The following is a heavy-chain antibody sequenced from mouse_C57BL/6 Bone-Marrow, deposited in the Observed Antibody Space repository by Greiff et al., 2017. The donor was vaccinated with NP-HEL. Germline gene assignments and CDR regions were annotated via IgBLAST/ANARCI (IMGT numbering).Heavy chain of an antibody. Sequence: QVQLKESGPGLVQPSQSLSITCTVSGFSLTSYGVHWVRQSPGKGLEWLGVIWSGGSTDYNAAFISRLSISKDNSKSQVFFKMNSLQADDTAIYYCARNRYYYGSSYLYFDVWGTGTTVTVSS. CDR1: GFSLTSYG. D-gene: IGHD1-1*01. CDR2: IWSGGST. J-gene: IGHJ1*03. CDR3: ARNRYYYGSSYLYFDV. V-gene: IGHV2-2*01.